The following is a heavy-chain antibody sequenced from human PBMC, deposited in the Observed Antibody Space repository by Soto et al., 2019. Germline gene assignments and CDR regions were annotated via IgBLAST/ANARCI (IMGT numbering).Heavy chain of an antibody. Sequence: VQLLESGGGLVQPGGSLRLSCAASGFTFSSYAMSWVRQAPGKGLEWVSAISGSGGSTYYADSVKGRVTIARDNSNDTLYLKMISLRAEDMAVYYCAIGLSSWPDECAYWGQGTLVTVSS. CDR3: AIGLSSWPDECAY. D-gene: IGHD6-13*01. CDR2: ISGSGGST. CDR1: GFTFSSYA. J-gene: IGHJ4*02. V-gene: IGHV3-23*01.